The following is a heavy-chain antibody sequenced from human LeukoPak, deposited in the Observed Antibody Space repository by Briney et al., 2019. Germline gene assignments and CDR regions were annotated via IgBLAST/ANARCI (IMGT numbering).Heavy chain of an antibody. Sequence: GGSLRLSRRASGFTLSVHYMTWIRQAPGKGLELVSYINGGGNVINYADSVKGRFTISRDNAKNSLYLQMNSLRDEDTAVYYCSSDPRLLDYWGQGTLVTVSS. CDR3: SSDPRLLDY. CDR1: GFTLSVHY. D-gene: IGHD2-15*01. CDR2: INGGGNVI. V-gene: IGHV3-11*01. J-gene: IGHJ4*02.